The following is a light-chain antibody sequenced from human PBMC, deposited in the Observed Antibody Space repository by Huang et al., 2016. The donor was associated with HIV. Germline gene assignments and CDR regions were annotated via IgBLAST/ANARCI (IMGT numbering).Light chain of an antibody. Sequence: QLTQSPSSLSMSVGDRVIITCQASQDIANSLAWYQHKPGRAPKLLISAASTLQSGVPSRFSGSSAGTYFTLIITNLQPDDFASYYCQQLHSYPITFGQGTRLDI. CDR1: QDIANS. CDR3: QQLHSYPIT. V-gene: IGKV1-9*01. J-gene: IGKJ5*01. CDR2: AAS.